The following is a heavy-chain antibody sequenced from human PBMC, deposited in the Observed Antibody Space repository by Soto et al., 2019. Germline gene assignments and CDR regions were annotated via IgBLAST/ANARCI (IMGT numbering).Heavy chain of an antibody. Sequence: QVQLVQSGAEVKKPGASVKVSCKASGYTFTSYGISWVRQAPGQGLEWMGWISAYNGNTNYAQKLQGRVTMTTDTSTSTAYMELRSLRSDDTAVYYCARARYYYGSGSWSPQPRNYYYYYGMDVWGQGTTVTVSS. CDR3: ARARYYYGSGSWSPQPRNYYYYYGMDV. CDR1: GYTFTSYG. D-gene: IGHD3-10*01. J-gene: IGHJ6*02. CDR2: ISAYNGNT. V-gene: IGHV1-18*01.